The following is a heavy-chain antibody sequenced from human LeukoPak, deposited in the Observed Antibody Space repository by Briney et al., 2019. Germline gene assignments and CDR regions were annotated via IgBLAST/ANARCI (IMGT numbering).Heavy chain of an antibody. D-gene: IGHD6-6*01. J-gene: IGHJ6*03. CDR2: ISGSGGST. Sequence: GPLRLSCVASGFTFSSYAMSWVRQAPGKGLEWVSAISGSGGSTYYADSVKGRFTISRDNSKNTLYLQMNSLGAEDTAVYYCAKDRGVAARPSYGFYYYYMDVWGKGTTVTVSS. V-gene: IGHV3-23*01. CDR1: GFTFSSYA. CDR3: AKDRGVAARPSYGFYYYYMDV.